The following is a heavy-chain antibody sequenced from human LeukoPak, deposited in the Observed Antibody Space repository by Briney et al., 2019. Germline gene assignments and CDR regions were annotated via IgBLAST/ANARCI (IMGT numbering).Heavy chain of an antibody. V-gene: IGHV5-51*01. Sequence: GESLKISCTASGYSFVSYWIGWVRQMSGKGLEWIGIIYPIDSETTYSPSFQGQVTISADKSINTAYLQWDSLKASDTAIYYCARQGGGYDYIDPENNSFDPWGQGTLVSVSS. J-gene: IGHJ5*02. CDR3: ARQGGGYDYIDPENNSFDP. D-gene: IGHD4/OR15-4a*01. CDR1: GYSFVSYW. CDR2: IYPIDSET.